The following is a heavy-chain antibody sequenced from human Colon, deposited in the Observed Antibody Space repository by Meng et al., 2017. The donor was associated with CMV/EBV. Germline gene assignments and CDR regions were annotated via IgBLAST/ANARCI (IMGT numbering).Heavy chain of an antibody. Sequence: SCKTSGYEYRYSSKHWLQQDTGQGLEWMGSFNPRGDSTNYAKNFVGRFTMTADMSTNTMHMELSSLRSDDTAVYYCARDNSNWSTDFWGQGTLVTVSS. D-gene: IGHD4-11*01. CDR2: FNPRGDST. V-gene: IGHV1-46*01. J-gene: IGHJ4*02. CDR3: ARDNSNWSTDF. CDR1: GYEYRYSS.